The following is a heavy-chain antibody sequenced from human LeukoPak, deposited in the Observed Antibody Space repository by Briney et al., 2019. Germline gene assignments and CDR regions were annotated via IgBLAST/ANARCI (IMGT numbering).Heavy chain of an antibody. CDR1: GFTLRNYA. D-gene: IGHD1-1*01. CDR3: AKNIAGGAMGPATG. CDR2: IGAGDKYT. J-gene: IGHJ4*02. Sequence: GGSLRLSCAASGFTLRNYAMSWVRQAPGKGLEWVSSIGAGDKYTYYGDSVKGRFTISRDNSKATLYLQMDSLRAEDTAVYYCAKNIAGGAMGPATGWGQGTLVTVSS. V-gene: IGHV3-23*01.